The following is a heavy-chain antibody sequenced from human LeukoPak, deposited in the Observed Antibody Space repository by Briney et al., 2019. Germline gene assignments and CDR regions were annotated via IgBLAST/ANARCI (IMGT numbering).Heavy chain of an antibody. J-gene: IGHJ4*02. Sequence: QPGGSLRLSCAASGFVFNHNGMSWVRQAPGKGLEWVSGISGNGYSTYYADSVKGRFTISRDSARSALYLQMNSLRAEDTAVYYCAKGDCASGSCYFDDWGQGSQVTVSS. CDR2: ISGNGYST. V-gene: IGHV3-23*01. D-gene: IGHD2-8*01. CDR1: GFVFNHNG. CDR3: AKGDCASGSCYFDD.